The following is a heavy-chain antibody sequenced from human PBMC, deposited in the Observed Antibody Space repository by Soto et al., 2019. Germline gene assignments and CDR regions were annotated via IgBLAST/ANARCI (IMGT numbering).Heavy chain of an antibody. V-gene: IGHV3-30-3*01. CDR1: GFTFSSYA. CDR2: ISYDGSNK. CDR3: AKFAGSPTSDY. Sequence: PGGSLRLSCAASGFTFSSYAMSWVRQAPGKGLEWVAVISYDGSNKYYADSVKGRFTISRDNSKNTLYLQMNSLRAEDTAVYYCAKFAGSPTSDYWGQGTLVTVSS. D-gene: IGHD3-10*01. J-gene: IGHJ4*02.